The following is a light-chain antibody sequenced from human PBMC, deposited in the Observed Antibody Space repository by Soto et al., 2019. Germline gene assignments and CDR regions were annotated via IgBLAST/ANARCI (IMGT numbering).Light chain of an antibody. CDR1: QNITYY. CDR2: AAS. Sequence: DIQMTQSPSSLSASVGDRVTITCRASQNITYYLNWYEQKQGKAPKVXIYAASGLQSGVPSRFSGSGAGTDFTLTISSLQPEDFASYYCQKLDSYPLTFGQGTRLEIK. CDR3: QKLDSYPLT. V-gene: IGKV1-17*01. J-gene: IGKJ5*01.